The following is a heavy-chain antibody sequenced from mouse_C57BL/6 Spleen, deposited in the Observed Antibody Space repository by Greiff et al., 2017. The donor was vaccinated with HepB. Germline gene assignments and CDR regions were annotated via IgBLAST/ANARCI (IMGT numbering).Heavy chain of an antibody. J-gene: IGHJ2*01. Sequence: VKLVESGPGLVAPSRSLSITCPFSGFSLPSYAISWVRQPPGKGLEWLGVIWTGGVTIYISAPKYRLSISKDKSKSQVFLKMNRLQTDDTARYYSARRSDDYGLWYFDYWGQGTTLTVSS. D-gene: IGHD2-4*01. CDR3: ARRSDDYGLWYFDY. CDR2: IWTGGVT. CDR1: GFSLPSYA. V-gene: IGHV2-9-1*01.